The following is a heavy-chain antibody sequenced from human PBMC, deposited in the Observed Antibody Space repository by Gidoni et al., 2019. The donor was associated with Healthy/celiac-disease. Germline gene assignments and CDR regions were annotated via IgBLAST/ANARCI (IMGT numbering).Heavy chain of an antibody. CDR1: AGSISSYY. D-gene: IGHD5-18*01. CDR2: IYYSGTT. CDR3: ARLAAMVTASCDYYMDV. V-gene: IGHV4-59*08. J-gene: IGHJ6*03. Sequence: QVQLQESCPGLVKPSETLSLTCTVSAGSISSYYWSWIRQPPGKGLKGIGYIYYSGTTNYNPSRNGRVTISVDTSKNQCSRRLSSVTDADTAVYYCARLAAMVTASCDYYMDVWGKGTTVTVSS.